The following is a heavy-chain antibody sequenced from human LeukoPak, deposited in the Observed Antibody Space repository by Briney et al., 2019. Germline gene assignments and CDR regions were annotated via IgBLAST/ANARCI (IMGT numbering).Heavy chain of an antibody. Sequence: PSENLSLTCSVSGASITSDYWNWIRQSPGKGLEWLGYIYYSGFTKYNPSLKTRVTISVDTSKNQFSLKMSDVTAADTAVYYCARTQNTDSGWLGNFDYWGQGNLVTVSS. CDR2: IYYSGFT. CDR1: GASITSDY. D-gene: IGHD5-24*01. J-gene: IGHJ4*02. CDR3: ARTQNTDSGWLGNFDY. V-gene: IGHV4-59*01.